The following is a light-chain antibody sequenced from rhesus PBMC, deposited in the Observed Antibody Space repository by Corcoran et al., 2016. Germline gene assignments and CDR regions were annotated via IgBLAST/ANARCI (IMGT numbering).Light chain of an antibody. CDR2: KAS. Sequence: DIQMTQSPSSLSASVGDRVTITCRASQGISSWLAWYPQKPGKAPKLLIYKASSLQSGVPSRFSGSGSGTDFTLTISSLQPEDFAIYYCQQYNSAPLTFGGGTKVEIK. CDR1: QGISSW. V-gene: IGKV1-21*01. CDR3: QQYNSAPLT. J-gene: IGKJ4*01.